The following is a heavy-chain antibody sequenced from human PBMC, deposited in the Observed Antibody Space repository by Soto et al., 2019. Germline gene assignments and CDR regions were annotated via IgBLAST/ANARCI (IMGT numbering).Heavy chain of an antibody. CDR3: ARVTATNYYYYGMDV. CDR2: ISSSSSTI. CDR1: GFTFSSYS. V-gene: IGHV3-48*02. J-gene: IGHJ6*02. Sequence: GGSLKLSCAACGFTFSSYSMNWVRQAPGKGLEWVSYISSSSSTIYYADSVKGRFTISRDNAKNSLYLQMNSLRDEDTAVYYCARVTATNYYYYGMDVWGQGTTVTVSS.